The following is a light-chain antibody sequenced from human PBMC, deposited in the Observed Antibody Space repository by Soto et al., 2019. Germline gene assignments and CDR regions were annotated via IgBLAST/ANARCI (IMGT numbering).Light chain of an antibody. J-gene: IGLJ1*01. CDR1: SSNVGGNKY. V-gene: IGLV2-14*01. Sequence: QSVLTQPASLSGSPGQSITISCIGTSSNVGGNKYASWYQQNPGKAPKLMICDVSNRPSGVSNRFSGSKSGNTASLTISGLQAEDEADYYCSAFTGSTYVFGNGTKVTVL. CDR2: DVS. CDR3: SAFTGSTYV.